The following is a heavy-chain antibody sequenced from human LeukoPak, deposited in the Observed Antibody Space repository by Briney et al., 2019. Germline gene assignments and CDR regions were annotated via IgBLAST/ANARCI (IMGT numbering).Heavy chain of an antibody. CDR2: IYYSGST. D-gene: IGHD2-21*02. Sequence: PSETLSLTCTVSGGSVSSGSYYWSWIRQPPGKGPEWIGYIYYSGSTNYNPSLKTRVTISTDTSKNHFSLNLNSVTAADTGVYYCVRGSRVYCGGDCYYYWGQGTLVTVSS. CDR3: VRGSRVYCGGDCYYY. CDR1: GGSVSSGSYY. J-gene: IGHJ4*02. V-gene: IGHV4-61*03.